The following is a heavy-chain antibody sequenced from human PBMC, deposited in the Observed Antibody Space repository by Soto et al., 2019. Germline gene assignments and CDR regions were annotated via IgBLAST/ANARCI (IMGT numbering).Heavy chain of an antibody. D-gene: IGHD3-16*01. CDR2: IYYSGST. V-gene: IGHV4-59*01. Sequence: SETLSLTCTVSGGSISSYYWSWIRQPPGKGLEWIGYIYYSGSTNYNPSLKSRVTISVDTSKNQFSLKLSSVTAADTAVYYCARGLGRDFDYWGQGTLVTVSS. CDR3: ARGLGRDFDY. CDR1: GGSISSYY. J-gene: IGHJ4*02.